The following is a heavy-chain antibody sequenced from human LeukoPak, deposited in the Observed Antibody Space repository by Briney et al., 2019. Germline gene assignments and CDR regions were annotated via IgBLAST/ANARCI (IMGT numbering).Heavy chain of an antibody. D-gene: IGHD3-3*01. Sequence: ASVKVSCKASGGTFSSYAISWVRQAPGQGLEWMGGIIPIFGTANYAQKFQGRVTITADESTSTAYMELSSLRSEDTAMYYCAIFTYYDFWSGPTLYYYYMDVWGKGTTVTVSS. J-gene: IGHJ6*03. CDR2: IIPIFGTA. V-gene: IGHV1-69*13. CDR3: AIFTYYDFWSGPTLYYYYMDV. CDR1: GGTFSSYA.